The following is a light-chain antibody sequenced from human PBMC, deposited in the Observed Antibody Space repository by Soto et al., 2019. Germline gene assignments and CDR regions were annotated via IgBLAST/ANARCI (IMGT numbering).Light chain of an antibody. Sequence: DIQMTQSPSTLSASVGDRVTITCRASQSISYWLAWYQQKPGKAPKLLIYKASNLQSGVPSSFSGGGSGTEFTLTISSLQPDDFATYYCLQYSTYPLTFGGGTKVEIK. CDR1: QSISYW. CDR3: LQYSTYPLT. J-gene: IGKJ4*01. CDR2: KAS. V-gene: IGKV1-5*03.